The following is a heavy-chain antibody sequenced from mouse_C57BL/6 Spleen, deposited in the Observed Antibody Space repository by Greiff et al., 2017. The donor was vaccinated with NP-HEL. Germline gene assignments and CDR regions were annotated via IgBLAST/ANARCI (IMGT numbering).Heavy chain of an antibody. D-gene: IGHD1-1*01. J-gene: IGHJ4*01. CDR1: GYTFTDYN. CDR2: INPNNGGT. CDR3: ARWDVPGSSYDYYAMDY. V-gene: IGHV1-22*01. Sequence: VQLQQSGPELVKPGASVKMSCKASGYTFTDYNMHWVKQSHGKSLEWIGYINPNNGGTSYNQKFKGKATLTVNKSSSTAYMELRSLTSEDSAVYYCARWDVPGSSYDYYAMDYWGQGTSVTVSS.